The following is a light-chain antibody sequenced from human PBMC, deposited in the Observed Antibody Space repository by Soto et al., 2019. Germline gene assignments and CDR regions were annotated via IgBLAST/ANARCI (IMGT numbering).Light chain of an antibody. CDR1: SSDFGSYKF. J-gene: IGLJ1*01. CDR3: FSFTSTNTHV. V-gene: IGLV2-23*01. Sequence: QSVLPQPASVSGSPGQSVTISCTGTSSDFGSYKFVSWYQHHPGTVPKVIIYETSKRPSGVSDRFSGSKSGNTASLTISGLQAEDEADYYCFSFTSTNTHVFGSGTKVTVL. CDR2: ETS.